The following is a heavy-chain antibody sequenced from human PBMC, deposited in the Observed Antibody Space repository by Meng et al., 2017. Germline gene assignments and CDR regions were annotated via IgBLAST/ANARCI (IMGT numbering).Heavy chain of an antibody. Sequence: GESLKISCAASGFTFGSYAMSWVRLAPGKGLEWVSAISGSGGSTYYADSVKGRFTISRDNSKNTLYLQMNSLRAEDTAVYYCAKGGRGWELTYYYYGMDVWGQGTTVTVFS. CDR3: AKGGRGWELTYYYYGMDV. V-gene: IGHV3-23*01. D-gene: IGHD6-19*01. CDR2: ISGSGGST. CDR1: GFTFGSYA. J-gene: IGHJ6*02.